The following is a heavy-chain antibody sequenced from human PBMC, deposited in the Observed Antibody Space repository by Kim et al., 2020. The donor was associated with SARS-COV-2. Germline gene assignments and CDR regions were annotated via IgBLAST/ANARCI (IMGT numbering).Heavy chain of an antibody. Sequence: ASVKVSCKASGYTFTGYYMHWVRQAPGQGLEWMGRINPNSGGTNYAQKFQGRVTMTRDTSISTAYMELSRLRSDDTAVYYCARVNSGYDSAPFDYWGQGTLVTVSS. CDR1: GYTFTGYY. CDR3: ARVNSGYDSAPFDY. CDR2: INPNSGGT. V-gene: IGHV1-2*06. D-gene: IGHD5-12*01. J-gene: IGHJ4*02.